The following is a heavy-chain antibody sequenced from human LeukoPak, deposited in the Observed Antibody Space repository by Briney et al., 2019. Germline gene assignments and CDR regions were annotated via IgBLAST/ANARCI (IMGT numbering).Heavy chain of an antibody. CDR3: ARVRGSYSSDY. D-gene: IGHD1-26*01. J-gene: IGHJ4*02. CDR2: ISYDGSNK. Sequence: PGRSLRLSCAASGFTFSSYAMHWVRQAPGKGLEWVAVISYDGSNKYYADSVKGRFTISRDNSKNTLYLQMNSLRAEDTAVYYCARVRGSYSSDYWGQGTLVTVSS. CDR1: GFTFSSYA. V-gene: IGHV3-30-3*01.